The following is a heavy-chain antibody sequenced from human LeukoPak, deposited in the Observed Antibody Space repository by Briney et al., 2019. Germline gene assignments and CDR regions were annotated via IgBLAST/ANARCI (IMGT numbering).Heavy chain of an antibody. J-gene: IGHJ3*02. CDR2: ISSSSSYI. Sequence: PGGSLRLTCAASGFTFSSYSMNWVRQAPGKGLEWVSSISSSSSYIYYADSVKGRFTISRDNAKNSLYLQMNSLRAEDTAVYYCARDINTYQPGAFDIWGQGTMVTVSS. D-gene: IGHD2-2*01. CDR1: GFTFSSYS. V-gene: IGHV3-21*01. CDR3: ARDINTYQPGAFDI.